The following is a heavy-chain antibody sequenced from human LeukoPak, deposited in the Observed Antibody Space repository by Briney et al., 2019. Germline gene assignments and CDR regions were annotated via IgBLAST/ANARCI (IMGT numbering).Heavy chain of an antibody. D-gene: IGHD2-21*02. Sequence: PGRSLRLSCAASGLTFSSYAMHWVRQAPGKGLEWVAVISYDGSNKYYADSVKGRFTISRDNSKNTLYLQMNSLRAEDTAVYYCARAQYCGGDCYTFDYWGQGTLVTVSS. CDR1: GLTFSSYA. CDR2: ISYDGSNK. J-gene: IGHJ4*02. V-gene: IGHV3-30-3*01. CDR3: ARAQYCGGDCYTFDY.